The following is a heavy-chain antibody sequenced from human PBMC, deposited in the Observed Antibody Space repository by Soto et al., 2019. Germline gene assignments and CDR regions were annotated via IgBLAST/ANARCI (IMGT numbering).Heavy chain of an antibody. V-gene: IGHV3-64*01. CDR2: ISSNGVGT. CDR3: ARRARPDFYYMDV. D-gene: IGHD6-6*01. CDR1: GFTLSGYA. J-gene: IGHJ6*03. Sequence: EVQLAESGGGLAQPGGSLRLSCAASGFTLSGYAMDWVRQAPGKGLEYVSGISSNGVGTYYANSVQGRFTISRDNSKNTVYLQMSSLRPEDMAMYYCARRARPDFYYMDVWGKGTTVTVSS.